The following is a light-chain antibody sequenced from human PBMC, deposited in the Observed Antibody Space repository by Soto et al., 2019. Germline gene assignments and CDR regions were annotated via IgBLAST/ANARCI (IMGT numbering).Light chain of an antibody. V-gene: IGLV2-8*01. CDR3: TSYAGSNDRYV. CDR1: SSDVGAYKY. J-gene: IGLJ1*01. CDR2: EVS. Sequence: ALTQPPSASGSPGQSVTISCTGTSSDVGAYKYVSWYQHHPGKAPKLIIYEVSQRPSGVPDRFSGSKSGNTASLTVSGLQAEDEAHYYCTSYAGSNDRYVFGTGTKVTVL.